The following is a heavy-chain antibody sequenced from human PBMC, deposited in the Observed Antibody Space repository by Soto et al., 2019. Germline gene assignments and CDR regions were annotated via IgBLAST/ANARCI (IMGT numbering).Heavy chain of an antibody. CDR1: GFTLSSYA. Sequence: GGDLIFSWAASGFTLSSYAMHWVRQAPGKGLEWVAVISYDGSNKYYADSVKGRFTISRDNSKNTLYLQMNSLRAEDTAVYYCASEAGIAAAGTHYYYGMDVWGQGSTVTVTS. V-gene: IGHV3-30-3*01. D-gene: IGHD6-13*01. CDR3: ASEAGIAAAGTHYYYGMDV. CDR2: ISYDGSNK. J-gene: IGHJ6*02.